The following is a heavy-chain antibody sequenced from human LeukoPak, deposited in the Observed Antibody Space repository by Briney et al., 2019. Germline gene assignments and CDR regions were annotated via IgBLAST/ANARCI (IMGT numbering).Heavy chain of an antibody. Sequence: GASVKVSCKASGYTFTSYGISWVRQAPGQGLEWMGWISAYNGNTNYAQKVQGRVTMTTDTSTSTAYMDPRSLRSDDTAVYYCARDQAATNTQVRFCLDWGQGTLVTVSS. CDR2: ISAYNGNT. J-gene: IGHJ4*02. CDR3: ARDQAATNTQVRFCLD. CDR1: GYTFTSYG. D-gene: IGHD3-9*01. V-gene: IGHV1-18*01.